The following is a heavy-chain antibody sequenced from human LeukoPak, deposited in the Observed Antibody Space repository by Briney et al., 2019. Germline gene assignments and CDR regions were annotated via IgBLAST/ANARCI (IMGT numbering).Heavy chain of an antibody. CDR3: ARASVLSTVANYFDY. CDR2: INHSGST. V-gene: IGHV4-34*01. J-gene: IGHJ4*02. D-gene: IGHD4-23*01. Sequence: SSETLSLTCAVYGGSFSGYYWSWIRQPPGKGLEWIGEINHSGSTNYNPSLKSRVTISVDTSKNQFSLKKSSVTAADTAVYYCARASVLSTVANYFDYWGQGTLVTVSS. CDR1: GGSFSGYY.